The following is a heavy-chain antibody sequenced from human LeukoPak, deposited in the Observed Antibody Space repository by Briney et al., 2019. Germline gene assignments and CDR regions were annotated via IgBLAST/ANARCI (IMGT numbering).Heavy chain of an antibody. CDR2: INPNSGGT. CDR3: ARGGLYYVWDAFDI. CDR1: GYTFTGYY. D-gene: IGHD3-16*01. J-gene: IGHJ3*02. V-gene: IGHV1-2*02. Sequence: ASVKVSCKASGYTFTGYYMHWVRQAPGQGLEWMGWINPNSGGTNYAQTFQGRVTMTRDTSISTAYMELSRLRSDDTAVYYCARGGLYYVWDAFDIWGQGTMVTVSS.